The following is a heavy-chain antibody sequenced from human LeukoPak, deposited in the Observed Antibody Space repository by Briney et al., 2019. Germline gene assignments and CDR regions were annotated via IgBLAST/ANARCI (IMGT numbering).Heavy chain of an antibody. CDR2: ISGTASST. V-gene: IGHV3-23*01. CDR1: GFTFSSYA. J-gene: IGHJ4*02. D-gene: IGHD4-17*01. Sequence: EGSLRLSCAASGFTFSSYAMNWVRQAPGKGLEWVSGISGTASSTYYADSVKGRFTISRDNSKNTLYLQMNSLRAEDTAVYYCAKSDYGDLPIDYWGQGTLVTVSS. CDR3: AKSDYGDLPIDY.